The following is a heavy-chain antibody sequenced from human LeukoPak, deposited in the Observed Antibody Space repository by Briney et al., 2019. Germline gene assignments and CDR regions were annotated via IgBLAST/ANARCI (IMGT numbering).Heavy chain of an antibody. CDR2: INPNSGGT. D-gene: IGHD2-2*01. V-gene: IGHV1-2*02. CDR3: ARAFVVVPAAMDGDY. Sequence: ASVKVSCKASGYTFTGYYMHWVRQAPGQGLEWMGWINPNSGGTNYAQKFQGRVTMTRDTSISTDYMELSRLRSDDTAVYYCARAFVVVPAAMDGDYWGQGTLVTVSS. CDR1: GYTFTGYY. J-gene: IGHJ4*02.